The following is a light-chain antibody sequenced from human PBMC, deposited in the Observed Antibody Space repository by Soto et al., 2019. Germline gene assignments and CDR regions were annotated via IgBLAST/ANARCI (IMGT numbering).Light chain of an antibody. CDR1: SSDIGGYNF. Sequence: QSALTQPASVSGSPGQSITISCTGTSSDIGGYNFVSWYQFHPGKAPKLIIYDVTNRPSGVSNRFSGSKSGNTASLTISGLQAEDEAHYYCSSYTASSTVVFGGGTKLTVL. CDR2: DVT. V-gene: IGLV2-14*03. J-gene: IGLJ2*01. CDR3: SSYTASSTVV.